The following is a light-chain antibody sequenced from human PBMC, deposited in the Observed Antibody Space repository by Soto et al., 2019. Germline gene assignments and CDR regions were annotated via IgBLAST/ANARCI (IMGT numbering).Light chain of an antibody. V-gene: IGLV2-14*01. CDR3: ISYTGSSTSYV. CDR2: EVT. Sequence: QSALTQPAFVSGSPGQSITISCSGTSSDVGSYSHVAWYQQFPGKTPKLIIYEVTYRPSGVSHRFSTPKSGNTASLTISGLQAGDEADYYCISYTGSSTSYVFGTGTKVTVL. J-gene: IGLJ1*01. CDR1: SSDVGSYSH.